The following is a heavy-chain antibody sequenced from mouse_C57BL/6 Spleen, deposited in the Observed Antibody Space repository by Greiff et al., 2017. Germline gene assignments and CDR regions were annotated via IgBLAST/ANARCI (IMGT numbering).Heavy chain of an antibody. CDR3: ARDYYGSSYCDY. CDR1: GYTFTSYW. Sequence: QVQLQQPGAELVKPGASVKMSCKASGYTFTSYWITWVKPRPGQGLEWIGDIYPGSGSTNYNEKFKSKATLTVDTSASTAYMQLSRLTSEDSAVYYLARDYYGSSYCDYWGQGTTLTVSS. V-gene: IGHV1-55*01. CDR2: IYPGSGST. D-gene: IGHD1-1*01. J-gene: IGHJ2*01.